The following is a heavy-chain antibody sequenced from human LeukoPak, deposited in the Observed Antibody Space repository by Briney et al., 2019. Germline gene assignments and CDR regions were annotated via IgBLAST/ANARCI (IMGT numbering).Heavy chain of an antibody. J-gene: IGHJ5*02. CDR1: GGTFSSYA. V-gene: IGHV1-69*04. Sequence: ASVKVSCKASGGTFSSYAISWVRQAPGQGLEWMGRIIPILGIANYAQKFQGRVTITADKSTSTAYMELSSLRSEDTAVYYCARDPVPYYDILTGYQSGGWFDPWGQGTLVTVSS. D-gene: IGHD3-9*01. CDR2: IIPILGIA. CDR3: ARDPVPYYDILTGYQSGGWFDP.